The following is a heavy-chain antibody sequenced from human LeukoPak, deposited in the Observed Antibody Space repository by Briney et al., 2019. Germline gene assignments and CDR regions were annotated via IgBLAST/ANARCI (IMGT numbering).Heavy chain of an antibody. J-gene: IGHJ4*02. CDR3: AREGRLDGSGSY. D-gene: IGHD3-10*01. CDR2: INPSGGST. V-gene: IGHV1-46*01. Sequence: ASVKVSCKASGYTFTSYYMHWVRQAPGQGLEWMGIINPSGGSTNYAQKFQGRVTMTRDTSTSTVYMELSSLRSEDTAVYYCAREGRLDGSGSYWGQGTLVTVSS. CDR1: GYTFTSYY.